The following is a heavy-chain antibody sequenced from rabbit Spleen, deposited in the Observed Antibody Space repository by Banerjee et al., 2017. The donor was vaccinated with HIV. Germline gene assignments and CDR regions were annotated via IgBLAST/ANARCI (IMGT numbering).Heavy chain of an antibody. Sequence: EESGGDLVQPEGSLTLTCTASGFSFSAGYWICWVRQAPGKGLEWIGCIYAGSSGSTYYANWAKGRFTISKTSSTTVTLQMTSLTAADTATYFCARDTGTSFSTYGMDLWGPGTLVTVS. J-gene: IGHJ6*01. D-gene: IGHD8-1*01. V-gene: IGHV1S45*01. CDR1: GFSFSAGYW. CDR3: ARDTGTSFSTYGMDL. CDR2: IYAGSSGST.